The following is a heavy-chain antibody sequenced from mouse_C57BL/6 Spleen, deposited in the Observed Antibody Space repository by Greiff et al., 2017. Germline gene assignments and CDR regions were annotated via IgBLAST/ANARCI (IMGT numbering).Heavy chain of an antibody. V-gene: IGHV1-42*01. CDR3: AFITTVAFDY. Sequence: VQLKESGPELVKPGASVKISCKASGYSFTGYYMNWVKQSPEKSLEWIGEINPSTGGTTYNQKFKAKATLTVDKSSSTAYMQLKSLTSEDSAVYYCAFITTVAFDYWGQGTTLTVSS. D-gene: IGHD1-1*01. CDR2: INPSTGGT. J-gene: IGHJ2*01. CDR1: GYSFTGYY.